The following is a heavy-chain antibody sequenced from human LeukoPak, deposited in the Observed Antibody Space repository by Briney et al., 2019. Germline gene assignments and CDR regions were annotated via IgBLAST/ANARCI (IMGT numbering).Heavy chain of an antibody. CDR2: IIPIFGTA. Sequence: SVTVSCKASGGTFSSYAISWVRQAPGQGLEWMGGIIPIFGTANYAQKFQGGVTITTDESTSTAYMELSSLRSEDTAVYYCAILELRKDYYYYMDVWGKGTTVTVSS. CDR1: GGTFSSYA. CDR3: AILELRKDYYYYMDV. J-gene: IGHJ6*03. D-gene: IGHD1-26*01. V-gene: IGHV1-69*05.